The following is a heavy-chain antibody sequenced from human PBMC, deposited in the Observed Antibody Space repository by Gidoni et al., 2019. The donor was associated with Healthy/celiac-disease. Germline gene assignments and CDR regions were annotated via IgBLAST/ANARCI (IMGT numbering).Heavy chain of an antibody. CDR1: GGSISSSSYY. V-gene: IGHV4-39*01. J-gene: IGHJ4*02. CDR2: IYYSGST. CDR3: ARQERIAAAGTFLDY. Sequence: LQLQASGPGLVKPSETLSLTCTVSGGSISSSSYYWGWLRQPPGKGLEWIGSIYYSGSTYYNPSLKSRVTISVDTSKNQFSLKLSSVTAADTAVYYCARQERIAAAGTFLDYWGQGTLVTVSS. D-gene: IGHD6-13*01.